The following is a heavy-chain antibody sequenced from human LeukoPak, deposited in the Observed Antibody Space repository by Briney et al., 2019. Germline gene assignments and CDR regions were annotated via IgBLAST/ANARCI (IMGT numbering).Heavy chain of an antibody. D-gene: IGHD3-10*01. J-gene: IGHJ5*02. CDR3: AIVNMIRGVISWFDP. CDR2: INPNSGGT. Sequence: ASVKVSCKASGGTFSSYAISWVRQAPGQGLEWMGWINPNSGGTNYAQKFQGRVTMTRDTSISTAYMELSRLRSDDTAVYYCAIVNMIRGVISWFDPWGQGTLVTVSS. CDR1: GGTFSSYA. V-gene: IGHV1-2*02.